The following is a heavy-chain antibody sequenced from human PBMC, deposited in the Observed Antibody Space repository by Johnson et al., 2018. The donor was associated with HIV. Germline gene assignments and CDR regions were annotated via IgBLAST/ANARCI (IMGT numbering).Heavy chain of an antibody. D-gene: IGHD7-27*01. CDR3: ASTLTGDFGAFDI. CDR2: ISSDGSNN. J-gene: IGHJ3*02. Sequence: QVQLVESGGGAVQPGRSLRLSCAASGFTFSSYPMHWVRQAPGKGLEWVAVISSDGSNNYYADSVQGRFTISRDNVNNSVFLLLNSLRAEDTAVYYCASTLTGDFGAFDIWGQGTMVTVSS. CDR1: GFTFSSYP. V-gene: IGHV3-30*04.